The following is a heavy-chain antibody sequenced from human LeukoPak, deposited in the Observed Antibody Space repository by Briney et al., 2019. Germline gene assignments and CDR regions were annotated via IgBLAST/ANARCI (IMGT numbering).Heavy chain of an antibody. D-gene: IGHD4-17*01. CDR3: ARDFYGDYVDY. Sequence: GGSLRLSCVASGFSFSTYAMNWVRQAPGKGLEWVAVISYDGSNKYYADSVKGRFTISRDNSKNTLYLQMNSLRAEDTAVYYCARDFYGDYVDYWGQGTLVTVSS. CDR2: ISYDGSNK. CDR1: GFSFSTYA. J-gene: IGHJ4*02. V-gene: IGHV3-30-3*01.